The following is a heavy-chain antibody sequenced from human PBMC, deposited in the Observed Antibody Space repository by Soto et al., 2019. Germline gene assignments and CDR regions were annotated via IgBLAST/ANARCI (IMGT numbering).Heavy chain of an antibody. Sequence: QVQLQESGPGLVKPSETLSLTCTVSGGSISSYYWSWIRQPPGKGLEWIGYIYYTGSTNYNPSLKSRVTISVDTSKNQFSLKLSSVTAADTAVYYCARGDYGDFFVGYWGQGTLVTVSS. J-gene: IGHJ4*02. CDR3: ARGDYGDFFVGY. CDR2: IYYTGST. D-gene: IGHD4-17*01. CDR1: GGSISSYY. V-gene: IGHV4-59*01.